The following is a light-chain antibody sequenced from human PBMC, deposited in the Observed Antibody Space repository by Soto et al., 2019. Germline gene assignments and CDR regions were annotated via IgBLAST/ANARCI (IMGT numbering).Light chain of an antibody. J-gene: IGKJ1*01. CDR2: GTF. CDR3: QQYNNWPWT. V-gene: IGKV3-15*01. CDR1: QSVSNTY. Sequence: EIVLTQFPGTLSLSPGETATLSCRASQSVSNTYLAWYQQKPGQAPRLLIHGTFTRATGIPARFSGSGSGTEFTLTISTLQSEDFAVYYCQQYNNWPWTFGQGTKVDNK.